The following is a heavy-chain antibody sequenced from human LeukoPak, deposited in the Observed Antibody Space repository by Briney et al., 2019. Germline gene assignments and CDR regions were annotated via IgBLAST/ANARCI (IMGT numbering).Heavy chain of an antibody. J-gene: IGHJ6*03. D-gene: IGHD3-22*01. V-gene: IGHV4-59*11. CDR1: GGSISGHY. Sequence: SETLSLTCTVSGGSISGHYWTWIRQPPGKGLEWIGYIYDIGSTTYNPSLKSRVTISVDTSKNQFSLKLSSVTAADTAVYYCTRGSIAYYYMDVWGKGTTVTISS. CDR2: IYDIGST. CDR3: TRGSIAYYYMDV.